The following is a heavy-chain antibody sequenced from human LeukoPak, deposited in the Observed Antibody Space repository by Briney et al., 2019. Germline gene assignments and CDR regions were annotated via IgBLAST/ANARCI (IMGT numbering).Heavy chain of an antibody. CDR3: AKSPVPYCSGGSCYGMDV. J-gene: IGHJ6*02. CDR2: IYSGGST. V-gene: IGHV3-53*01. Sequence: PGGSLRLSCAASGFTVSSNYMSWVRQAPGKGLEWVSVIYSGGSTCYADSVKGRFTISRDNSKNTLYLQMNSLRAEDTAVYYCAKSPVPYCSGGSCYGMDVWGQGTTVTVSS. CDR1: GFTVSSNY. D-gene: IGHD2-15*01.